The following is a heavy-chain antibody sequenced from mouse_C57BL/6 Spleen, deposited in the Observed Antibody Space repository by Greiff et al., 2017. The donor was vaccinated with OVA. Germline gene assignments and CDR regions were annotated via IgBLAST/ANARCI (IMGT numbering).Heavy chain of an antibody. CDR1: GYSITSGYY. CDR3: ANYDYVYWYFDV. J-gene: IGHJ1*03. V-gene: IGHV3-6*01. D-gene: IGHD2-4*01. CDR2: ISYDGSN. Sequence: EVQLVESGPGLVKPSQSLSLTCSVTGYSITSGYYWNWIRQFPGNQLEWMGYISYDGSNNYNPSLKNRISITRDTSKNQFFLKLNSVTTEDTATYYCANYDYVYWYFDVWGTGTTVTVSS.